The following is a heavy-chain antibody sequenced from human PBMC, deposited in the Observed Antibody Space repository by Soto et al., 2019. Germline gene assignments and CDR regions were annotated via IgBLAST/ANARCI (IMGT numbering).Heavy chain of an antibody. CDR2: IYWDDDK. J-gene: IGHJ4*02. D-gene: IGHD2-2*01. Sequence: QITLKESGPTLVKPTQTLTLTCTFSGFSLSTSGVGVGWNRQPPGKALEWLALIYWDDDKGYRPSLKTRLTITMDTSKNPLVLTMTNMAPVGTGMNYCAQYLYGAYAYGGQGALVTGSS. CDR1: GFSLSTSGVG. CDR3: AQYLYGAYAY. V-gene: IGHV2-5*02.